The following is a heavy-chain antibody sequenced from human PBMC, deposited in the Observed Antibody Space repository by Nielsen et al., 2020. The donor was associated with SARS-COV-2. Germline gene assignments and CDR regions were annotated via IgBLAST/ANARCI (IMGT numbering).Heavy chain of an antibody. V-gene: IGHV3-48*03. CDR3: ARETTRALDY. J-gene: IGHJ4*02. CDR1: GFTFSSYE. D-gene: IGHD1-1*01. CDR2: ITNSGGTI. Sequence: GESLKISCAASGFTFSSYEMNWVRQAPGKGLEWVSYITNSGGTINYADSVKGRFTISRDNAKNSLYLQMNSLRAEDTALYYCARETTRALDYWGQGTLVTVSS.